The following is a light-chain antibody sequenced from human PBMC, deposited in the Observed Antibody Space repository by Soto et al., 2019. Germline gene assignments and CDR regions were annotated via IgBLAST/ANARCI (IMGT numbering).Light chain of an antibody. CDR1: QSVSSN. V-gene: IGKV3D-15*01. CDR2: GAS. CDR3: QQYNNWPPWT. J-gene: IGKJ1*01. Sequence: VLTHSPDTLSLSPLEIATLCCRASQSVSSNLAWYQQKPGQAPRLLIYGASTRATGIPARFSGSGSGTEFTLTISSLQSEDFAVYYCQQYNNWPPWTFGQGTKVDIK.